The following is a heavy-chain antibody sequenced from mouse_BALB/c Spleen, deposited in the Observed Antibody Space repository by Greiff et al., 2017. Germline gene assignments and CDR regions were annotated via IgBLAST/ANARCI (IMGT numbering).Heavy chain of an antibody. Sequence: EVQLQQSGAELVRPGALVKLSCKASGFNIKDYYMHWVKQRPEQGLEWIGWIDPENGNTIYDPKFQGKASITADTSSNTAYLQLSSLTSEDTAVYYCARRGYDYVCPFAYWGQGTLVTVSA. CDR1: GFNIKDYY. J-gene: IGHJ3*01. CDR3: ARRGYDYVCPFAY. V-gene: IGHV14-1*02. D-gene: IGHD2-4*01. CDR2: IDPENGNT.